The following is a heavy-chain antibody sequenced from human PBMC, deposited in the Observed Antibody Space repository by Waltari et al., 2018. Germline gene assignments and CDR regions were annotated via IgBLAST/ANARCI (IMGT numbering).Heavy chain of an antibody. V-gene: IGHV4-34*01. J-gene: IGHJ4*02. CDR2: INHSGST. Sequence: QVQLQQWGAGLLKPSETLSLTCAVYGGSFSGYYWPWIPQPPGKGLECIGEINHSGSTNYNPSLKSRVTISVDTSKNQFSLKLSSVTAADTAVYYCARGQDIVATIDLYFDYWGQGTLVTVSS. CDR1: GGSFSGYY. D-gene: IGHD5-12*01. CDR3: ARGQDIVATIDLYFDY.